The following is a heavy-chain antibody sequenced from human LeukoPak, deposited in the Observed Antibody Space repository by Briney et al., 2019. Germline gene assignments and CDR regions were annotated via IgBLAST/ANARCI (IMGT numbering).Heavy chain of an antibody. CDR3: ARDEFDSTSPHIEYNWFDP. Sequence: SETLSLTCTVSGGSISSYYWSWIRQPAGKGLEWIGRIYTSGSTNYNPSLKSRVTMSVDTSKNQFSLKLSSVTAADTAVYYCARDEFDSTSPHIEYNWFDPWGQGTLVTVSS. D-gene: IGHD2-2*01. CDR2: IYTSGST. J-gene: IGHJ5*02. CDR1: GGSISSYY. V-gene: IGHV4-4*07.